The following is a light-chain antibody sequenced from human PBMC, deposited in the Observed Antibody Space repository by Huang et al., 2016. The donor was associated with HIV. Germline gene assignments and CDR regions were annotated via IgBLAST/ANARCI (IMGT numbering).Light chain of an antibody. V-gene: IGKV3-11*01. Sequence: EIILTQSPATLSLSPGERATLSCRASQSVSSYLAWYQQKPGQAPRLLSYDASNRATGIPARFSVSGSETDFTLTISSLEPEDFAVYYCQQRSNRPPLTFGGGTKVEIK. CDR3: QQRSNRPPLT. CDR1: QSVSSY. CDR2: DAS. J-gene: IGKJ4*01.